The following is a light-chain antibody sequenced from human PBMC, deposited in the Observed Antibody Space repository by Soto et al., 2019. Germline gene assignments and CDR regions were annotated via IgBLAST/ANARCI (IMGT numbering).Light chain of an antibody. J-gene: IGLJ1*01. Sequence: QSALTQPPSVSVAPGQRVTISCTGSSSNIGAGYEVHWYQHLPGKTPKLLIYGNTNRPSGVPNRFSGSKSGTSASLAITGLQAEDEADYYCQSYDTSLSASYVFGGGTKVTVL. CDR1: SSNIGAGYE. CDR2: GNT. CDR3: QSYDTSLSASYV. V-gene: IGLV1-40*01.